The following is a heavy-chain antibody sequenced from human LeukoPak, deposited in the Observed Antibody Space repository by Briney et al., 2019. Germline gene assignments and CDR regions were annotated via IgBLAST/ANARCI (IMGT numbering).Heavy chain of an antibody. J-gene: IGHJ4*02. D-gene: IGHD4-11*01. CDR2: IKSKTDGGTT. CDR3: TPDLYSKYKGYFDF. CDR1: GFTFSNAW. V-gene: IGHV3-15*05. Sequence: GGSLRPSCAASGFTFSNAWMSWVRQAPGKGLEWVGRIKSKTDGGTTDYAAPVKGRFTISRDDPRNTLYLQMNSLKTEDTAVYYCTPDLYSKYKGYFDFWGQGTLVTVSS.